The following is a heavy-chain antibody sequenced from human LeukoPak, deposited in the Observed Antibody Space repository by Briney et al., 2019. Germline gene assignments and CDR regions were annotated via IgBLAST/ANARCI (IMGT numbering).Heavy chain of an antibody. D-gene: IGHD2-15*01. Sequence: PGGSLRLSCAASGFTFSSYGMHWVRQAPGKGLEWVAVIWYDGSNKYYADSVKGRFTISRDNSKNTLYLQMNSLRTEDTAVYYCARDRLSPVCSADTCYLWYYYGMDVWGQGTTVTVSS. V-gene: IGHV3-33*01. J-gene: IGHJ6*02. CDR1: GFTFSSYG. CDR2: IWYDGSNK. CDR3: ARDRLSPVCSADTCYLWYYYGMDV.